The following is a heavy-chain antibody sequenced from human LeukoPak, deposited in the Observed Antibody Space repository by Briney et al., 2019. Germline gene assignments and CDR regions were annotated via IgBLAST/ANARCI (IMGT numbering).Heavy chain of an antibody. CDR2: IGFGDDSA. D-gene: IGHD3-9*01. V-gene: IGHV3-23*01. Sequence: PGGSLRLSCAASGSTFNNYAMSWVRQAPGKGLEWVSTIGFGDDSAYYADSVKGRFTISRDNSKNTLYLQMNYLRAEDTAVYYCANDPTSVGGRHDWLLDSWGQGTLVTVSS. CDR1: GSTFNNYA. J-gene: IGHJ5*02. CDR3: ANDPTSVGGRHDWLLDS.